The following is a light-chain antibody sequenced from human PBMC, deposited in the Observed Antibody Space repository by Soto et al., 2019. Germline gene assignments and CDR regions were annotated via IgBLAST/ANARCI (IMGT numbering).Light chain of an antibody. V-gene: IGLV2-23*02. CDR1: SSDFGNYNL. CDR2: EVN. CDR3: CSFTSSNTHV. Sequence: QSALTQPASVSVSPGQSITISCTGTSSDFGNYNLVSWYQQHPGNVPTLILFEVNKRPSGVSGSFSGSKSGNTASLTISGLQAEDEADYYCCSFTSSNTHVLGTGTKVTVL. J-gene: IGLJ1*01.